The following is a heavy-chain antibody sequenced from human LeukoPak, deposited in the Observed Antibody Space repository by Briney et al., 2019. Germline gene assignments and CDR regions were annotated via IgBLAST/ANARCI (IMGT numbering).Heavy chain of an antibody. CDR1: GFTFSSYS. V-gene: IGHV3-66*01. CDR3: ARGPELERLY. J-gene: IGHJ4*02. D-gene: IGHD1-1*01. CDR2: IYSGGST. Sequence: GGSLRLSCAASGFTFSSYSMNWVRQAPGKGLEWVSVIYSGGSTYYADSVKGRFTISRDNSKNTLYLQMNSLRAEDTAVYYCARGPELERLYWGQGTLVTVSS.